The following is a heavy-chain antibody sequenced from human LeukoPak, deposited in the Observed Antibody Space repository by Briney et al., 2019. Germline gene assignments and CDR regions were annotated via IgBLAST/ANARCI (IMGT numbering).Heavy chain of an antibody. CDR3: AKIQGSSGYYSDY. CDR2: ISYSGGST. V-gene: IGHV3-23*01. CDR1: GFTFSSYA. J-gene: IGHJ4*02. Sequence: GGSLRLSCAASGFTFSSYAMSWVRQAPGKGLDWVSAISYSGGSTYYVDSVKGRFTISRDNSKNTLYLQMNSLRAEDTAVYYCAKIQGSSGYYSDYWGQGTLVTVSS. D-gene: IGHD3-22*01.